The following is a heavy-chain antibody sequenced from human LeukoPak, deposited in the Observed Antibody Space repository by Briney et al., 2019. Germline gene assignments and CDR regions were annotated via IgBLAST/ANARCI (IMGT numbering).Heavy chain of an antibody. J-gene: IGHJ4*02. CDR2: IYYSGST. CDR1: GGSISSYY. Sequence: SETLSLTCTVSGGSISSYYWSWIRQPPGKGLEWIGYIYYSGSTYYNPSLKSRVTISVDTSKNQFSLKLSSVTAADTAVYYCASQTSETAFDYWGQGTLVTVSS. CDR3: ASQTSETAFDY. D-gene: IGHD2-21*02. V-gene: IGHV4-59*08.